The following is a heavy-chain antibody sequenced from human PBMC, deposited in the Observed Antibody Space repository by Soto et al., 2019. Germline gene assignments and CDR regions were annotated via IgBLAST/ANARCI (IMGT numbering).Heavy chain of an antibody. Sequence: EVQLVESGGGLVQPGGSLRLSCAASGFTFSSYSMNWVRQAPGKGLEWVSYISSSSSTIYYADSVKGRFTISGDNAKNSLYLQMNSLRAEDTAVYYCARSATYYDILTDDYYYYYMDVWGKGTTVTVSS. CDR2: ISSSSSTI. CDR1: GFTFSSYS. J-gene: IGHJ6*03. V-gene: IGHV3-48*01. CDR3: ARSATYYDILTDDYYYYYMDV. D-gene: IGHD3-9*01.